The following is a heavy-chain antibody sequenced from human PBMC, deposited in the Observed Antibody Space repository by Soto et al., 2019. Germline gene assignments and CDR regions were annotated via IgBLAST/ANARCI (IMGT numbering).Heavy chain of an antibody. V-gene: IGHV1-2*04. J-gene: IGHJ4*02. CDR1: GYTFTGYY. CDR3: ATRGGSYHNYFDY. Sequence: GASVKVSCKASGYTFTGYYMHWVRQAPGQGLEWMGWINPNSGGTNYAQKFQGWVTMTRDTSISTAYMELSRLRSDDTAVYYCATRGGSYHNYFDYWGQGTRVTVSS. D-gene: IGHD1-26*01. CDR2: INPNSGGT.